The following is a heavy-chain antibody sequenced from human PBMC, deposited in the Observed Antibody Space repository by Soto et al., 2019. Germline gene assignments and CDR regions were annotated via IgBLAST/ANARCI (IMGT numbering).Heavy chain of an antibody. D-gene: IGHD4-17*01. CDR2: IKQDGSEK. CDR1: GFTFSSYW. J-gene: IGHJ6*02. CDR3: AREKRVTRVKFGIDV. Sequence: EVQLVESGGGLVQPGGSLRLSCAASGFTFSSYWMSWVRQAPGKGLEWVANIKQDGSEKYYVDSVKGRFTISRDNAKNSLYLQRNSLRAEDTAVYYCAREKRVTRVKFGIDVWGQGTTVTVSS. V-gene: IGHV3-7*01.